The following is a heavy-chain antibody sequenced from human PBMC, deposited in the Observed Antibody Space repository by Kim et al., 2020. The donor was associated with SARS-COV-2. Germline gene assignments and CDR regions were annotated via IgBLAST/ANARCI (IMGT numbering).Heavy chain of an antibody. J-gene: IGHJ4*02. V-gene: IGHV3-30*04. D-gene: IGHD1-26*01. Sequence: GGSLRLSCAASGFTFSSYAMHWVRQAPGKGLEWVAVISYDGSNKYYADSVKGRFTISRDNSKNTLYLQMNSLRAEDTAVYYCANSPWPSGSYPDYWGQGTLVTVSS. CDR1: GFTFSSYA. CDR2: ISYDGSNK. CDR3: ANSPWPSGSYPDY.